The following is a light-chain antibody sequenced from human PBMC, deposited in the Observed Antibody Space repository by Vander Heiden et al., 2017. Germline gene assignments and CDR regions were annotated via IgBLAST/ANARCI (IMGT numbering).Light chain of an antibody. Sequence: QLVLTPSSSASASLGAPVNLTCTLSSGHSSCANAWHQQQPEKRPRYLMKLNSDGSHTKGGGIPDRFSGSSSGAERYLTISSLQSEDEADYYCQTWATGIRVFGGGTTLTVL. V-gene: IGLV4-69*01. CDR2: LNSDGSH. J-gene: IGLJ3*02. CDR1: SGHSSCA. CDR3: QTWATGIRV.